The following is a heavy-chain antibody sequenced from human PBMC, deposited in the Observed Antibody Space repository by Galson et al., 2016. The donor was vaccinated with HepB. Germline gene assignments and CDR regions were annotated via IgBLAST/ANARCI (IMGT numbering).Heavy chain of an antibody. V-gene: IGHV3-23*01. CDR2: ISGSGGST. Sequence: SLRLSCAVSGFIFRNYAMSWVRQAPGKGLDWVAGISGSGGSTHYAESVKGRFTVSRDTSKDTLYLQMNSLRVEDTAIYYCARVLGKNIFGMVPLAGSYGLGVWGHGTTVTVSS. D-gene: IGHD3-3*02. J-gene: IGHJ6*02. CDR1: GFIFRNYA. CDR3: ARVLGKNIFGMVPLAGSYGLGV.